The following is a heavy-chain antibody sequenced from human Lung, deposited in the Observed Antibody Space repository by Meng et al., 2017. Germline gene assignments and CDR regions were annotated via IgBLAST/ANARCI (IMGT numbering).Heavy chain of an antibody. CDR1: GDSMGSSAYY. V-gene: IGHV4-30-4*01. Sequence: QGSGPGLVKPSQTLSLTCTVTGDSMGSSAYYWSWIRQLPGKGLEWIGYISYSGSTYYSPSLKSRVSISVDTSKKYFSLRLTSVTAADTAVYYCARGDTSKEFDYWGQGTLVTVSS. D-gene: IGHD5-18*01. CDR3: ARGDTSKEFDY. CDR2: ISYSGST. J-gene: IGHJ4*02.